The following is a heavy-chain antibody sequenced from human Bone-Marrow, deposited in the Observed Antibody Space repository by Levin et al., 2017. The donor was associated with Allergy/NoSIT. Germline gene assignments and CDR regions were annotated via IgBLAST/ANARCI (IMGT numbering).Heavy chain of an antibody. J-gene: IGHJ4*02. Sequence: GGSLRLSCAASGFTFSDYYMSWIRQAPGKGLEWVSYISSSSSYTNYADSVKGRFTISRDNAKNSLYLQMNSLRAEDTAVYYCATSWGYGSGPDYWGQGTLVTVSS. D-gene: IGHD3-10*01. V-gene: IGHV3-11*03. CDR1: GFTFSDYY. CDR2: ISSSSSYT. CDR3: ATSWGYGSGPDY.